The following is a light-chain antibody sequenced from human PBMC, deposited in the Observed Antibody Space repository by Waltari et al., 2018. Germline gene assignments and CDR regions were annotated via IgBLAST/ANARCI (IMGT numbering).Light chain of an antibody. V-gene: IGKV1-39*01. J-gene: IGKJ4*01. CDR1: QSIANY. CDR2: AAS. Sequence: DVQMTQSPSSLSASVGDRVTITCRASQSIANYLNWYQQKPGKVQKLLIYAASSLHSGVPSRFSGSGSGTEFTLTITNLQPEDFATYYCQQSYTTLTFGGGTKVE. CDR3: QQSYTTLT.